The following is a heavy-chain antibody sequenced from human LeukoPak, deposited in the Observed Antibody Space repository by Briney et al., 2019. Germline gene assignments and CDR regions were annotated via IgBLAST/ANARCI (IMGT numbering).Heavy chain of an antibody. Sequence: ASVKVSCKASGGTFSSYAISWVRQAPGQGLGWMGRIIPILGIANYAQKFQGRVTMTTDTSTSTAYMELRSLRSDDTAVYYCARGEGGGIYDYVWGSYRSAFDIWGQGTMVTVSS. CDR2: IIPILGIA. D-gene: IGHD3-16*02. V-gene: IGHV1-69*04. CDR3: ARGEGGGIYDYVWGSYRSAFDI. CDR1: GGTFSSYA. J-gene: IGHJ3*02.